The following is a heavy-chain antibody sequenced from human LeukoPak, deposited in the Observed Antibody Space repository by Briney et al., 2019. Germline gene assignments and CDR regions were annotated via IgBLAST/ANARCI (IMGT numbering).Heavy chain of an antibody. CDR1: GYTFTGYY. CDR2: INPNSGGT. CDR3: AWESYCSGGSCYSIDY. Sequence: ASVTVSCKASGYTFTGYYMHWVRQAPGQGLEWMGWINPNSGGTNYAQKFQGRVTMTRDTSISTAYMELSRLRSDDTAVYYCAWESYCSGGSCYSIDYWGQGTLVTVSS. J-gene: IGHJ4*02. D-gene: IGHD2-15*01. V-gene: IGHV1-2*02.